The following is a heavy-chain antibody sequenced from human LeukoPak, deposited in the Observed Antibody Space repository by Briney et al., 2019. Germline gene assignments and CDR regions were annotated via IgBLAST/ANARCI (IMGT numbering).Heavy chain of an antibody. J-gene: IGHJ4*02. CDR3: ARAPAAAGVFDY. V-gene: IGHV1-3*01. Sequence: GASVKLSCKASGYTFINYAINWGRQAPGQRLEWMGWINAGNGNTKYSQKFQGRVTITRDTSASTAYMELSSLRSEDTAVYYCARAPAAAGVFDYWGQGTLVTVSS. CDR1: GYTFINYA. D-gene: IGHD6-13*01. CDR2: INAGNGNT.